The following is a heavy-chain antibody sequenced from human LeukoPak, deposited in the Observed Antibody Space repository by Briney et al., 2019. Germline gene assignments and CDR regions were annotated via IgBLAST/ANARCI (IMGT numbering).Heavy chain of an antibody. D-gene: IGHD2-15*01. J-gene: IGHJ6*02. CDR3: ARYCSGGSCYPTTGYYYYYGMDV. CDR1: GFTVSSNY. V-gene: IGHV3-66*01. CDR2: IYSGGST. Sequence: GGSLRLSCAASGFTVSSNYMSWVRQAPGKGLEWVSVIYSGGSTYYADSVRGRFTISRDNSKNTLYLQMNSLRAEDTAVYYCARYCSGGSCYPTTGYYYYYGMDVWGQGTTVTVSS.